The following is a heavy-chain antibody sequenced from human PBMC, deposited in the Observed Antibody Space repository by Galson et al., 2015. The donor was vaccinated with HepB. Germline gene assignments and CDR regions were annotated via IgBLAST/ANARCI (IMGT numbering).Heavy chain of an antibody. CDR1: GGTFSSYA. CDR2: IIPIFGTA. J-gene: IGHJ4*02. Sequence: SVKVSCKASGGTFSSYAISWVRQAPGQGLEWMGGIIPIFGTANYAQKFQGRVTITADESTSTAYMELSSLRSEDTAVYYCARGLMDYDFWSGYFGYWGQGTLVTVSS. D-gene: IGHD3-3*01. V-gene: IGHV1-69*13. CDR3: ARGLMDYDFWSGYFGY.